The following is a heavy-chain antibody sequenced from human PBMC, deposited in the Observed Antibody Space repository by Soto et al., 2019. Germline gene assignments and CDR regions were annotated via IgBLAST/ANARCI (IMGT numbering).Heavy chain of an antibody. CDR1: GFAFSSYR. J-gene: IGHJ5*01. V-gene: IGHV3-48*01. D-gene: IGHD2-2*01. CDR3: ASRVPSSKLNWLDS. CDR2: IGSRSATI. Sequence: GGSLRLSCAASGFAFSSYRMNWVRQAPGKGLEWVSYIGSRSATIYYADSVKGRFTISRDNAKNSLFLQMNSLRVEDTALYYCASRVPSSKLNWLDSWGKGLLVTVSS.